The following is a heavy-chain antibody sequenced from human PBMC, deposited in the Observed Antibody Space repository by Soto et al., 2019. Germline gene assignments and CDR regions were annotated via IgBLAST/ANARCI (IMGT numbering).Heavy chain of an antibody. V-gene: IGHV3-23*01. J-gene: IGHJ5*02. D-gene: IGHD6-19*01. Sequence: GGSLRLSCAASGFTFSSYAMSWVRHAPGKGLEWVSTITGGGENTHYADSVKGRFTISRDNSMNTLYLQMNSLRVEDTAVYYCAKGRIAVAAPYNWFDPWGQGTQVTVSS. CDR1: GFTFSSYA. CDR3: AKGRIAVAAPYNWFDP. CDR2: ITGGGENT.